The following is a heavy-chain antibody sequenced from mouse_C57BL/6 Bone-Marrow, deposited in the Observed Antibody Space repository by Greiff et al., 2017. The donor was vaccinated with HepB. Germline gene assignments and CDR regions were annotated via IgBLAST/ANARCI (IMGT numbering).Heavy chain of an antibody. CDR1: GFTFSSYG. J-gene: IGHJ3*01. Sequence: EVQLQQSGGDLVKPGGSLKLSCAASGFTFSSYGMSWVRQTPDKRLEWVATISSGGSYTYYPDSVKGRFTISRDNAKNTLYLQMSSLKSEDTAMYYCARYEIYYGNYEEFAYWGQGTLVTVSA. CDR2: ISSGGSYT. V-gene: IGHV5-6*01. CDR3: ARYEIYYGNYEEFAY. D-gene: IGHD2-1*01.